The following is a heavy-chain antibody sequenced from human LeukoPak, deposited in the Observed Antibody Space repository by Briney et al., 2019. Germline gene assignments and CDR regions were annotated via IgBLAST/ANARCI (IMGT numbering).Heavy chain of an antibody. V-gene: IGHV1-69*04. CDR1: GGTFSSYA. D-gene: IGHD2-2*02. Sequence: GASVKVSCKASGGTFSSYAIGWVRQAPGQGLEWMGRIIPILGIANYAQKFQGRVTITADKSTSTAYMGLSSLRSEDTAVYYCAVPRGVVPAAILDYYYYGMDVWGQGTTVTVSS. CDR2: IIPILGIA. CDR3: AVPRGVVPAAILDYYYYGMDV. J-gene: IGHJ6*02.